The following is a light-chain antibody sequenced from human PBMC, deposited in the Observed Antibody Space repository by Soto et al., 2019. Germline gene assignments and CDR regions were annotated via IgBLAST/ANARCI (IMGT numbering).Light chain of an antibody. Sequence: EIVMTQSPATLSVSPGERATLSCRASHSVSSDLAWYQQKPGQAPRLLIYGASTRDIGIPARFSGSGSGTEFTLTISSLQSEYFAVYYCQQYNNWPPTFGQGTRLEIK. CDR1: HSVSSD. J-gene: IGKJ5*01. V-gene: IGKV3-15*01. CDR2: GAS. CDR3: QQYNNWPPT.